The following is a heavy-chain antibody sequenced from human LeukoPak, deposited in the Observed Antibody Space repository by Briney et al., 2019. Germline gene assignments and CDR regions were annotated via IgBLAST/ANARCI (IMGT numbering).Heavy chain of an antibody. J-gene: IGHJ4*02. CDR3: ARAPPGYCSSTSCYTGGYFDY. V-gene: IGHV1-2*02. CDR1: GYTFTGYY. Sequence: ASVKVSCKASGYTFTGYYMHWVRQAPGQGLEWMGWINPNSGGTNYAQKFQGRVTMTRDTSISTAYMELSRLRSDDTAVYYCARAPPGYCSSTSCYTGGYFDYWGQGTLVTVSS. CDR2: INPNSGGT. D-gene: IGHD2-2*02.